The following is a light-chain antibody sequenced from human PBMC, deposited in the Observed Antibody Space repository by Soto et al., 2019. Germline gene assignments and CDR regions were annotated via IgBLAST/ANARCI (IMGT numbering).Light chain of an antibody. V-gene: IGKV1-17*01. J-gene: IGKJ4*01. Sequence: DIQMTQSPSSLSASVGDRVTITCRASQDIRNDLGWYQQKPGKAPKRLIFSASTLDSGVPSRFSGGGFGTEFTLTISRLQPEDFATYYCLHHYNYPLTLGGGTKVEIK. CDR3: LHHYNYPLT. CDR2: SAS. CDR1: QDIRND.